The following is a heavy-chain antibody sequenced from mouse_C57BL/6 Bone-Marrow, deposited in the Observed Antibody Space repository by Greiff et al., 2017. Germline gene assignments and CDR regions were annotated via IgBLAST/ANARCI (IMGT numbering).Heavy chain of an antibody. CDR1: GYTFTSYW. CDR3: AREGYDGYYWFAY. D-gene: IGHD2-3*01. Sequence: QVQLKQPGAELVMPGASVKLSCKASGYTFTSYWMHWVKQRPGQGLEWIGEIDPSDSYTNYNQKFKGKSTLTVDKSSSTAYMQLSSLTSEDSAVYYCAREGYDGYYWFAYWGQGTLVTVSA. J-gene: IGHJ3*01. CDR2: IDPSDSYT. V-gene: IGHV1-69*01.